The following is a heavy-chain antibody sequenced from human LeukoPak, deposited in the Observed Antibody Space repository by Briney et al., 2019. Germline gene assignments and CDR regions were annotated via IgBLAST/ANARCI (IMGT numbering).Heavy chain of an antibody. Sequence: PSETLSLTCTVSGGSISSYYWSWIRQPPGKGLEWIGYIYYSGSTNYNPSLKSRVTISVDTSKNQFSLKLSSVTAADTAAYYCARVIVSYRYDANWFDPWGQGTQVTASS. J-gene: IGHJ5*02. CDR3: ARVIVSYRYDANWFDP. CDR2: IYYSGST. V-gene: IGHV4-59*08. D-gene: IGHD2-8*01. CDR1: GGSISSYY.